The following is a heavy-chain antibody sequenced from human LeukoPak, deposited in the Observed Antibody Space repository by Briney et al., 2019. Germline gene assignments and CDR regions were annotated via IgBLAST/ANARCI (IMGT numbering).Heavy chain of an antibody. CDR1: GGSISSGSYY. CDR3: ARDAYYYDSSGYYPNDAFDI. D-gene: IGHD3-22*01. CDR2: IYTSGST. J-gene: IGHJ3*02. V-gene: IGHV4-61*02. Sequence: SETLSLTCTVSGGSISSGSYYWSWIRQPAGKGLEWIGRIYTSGSTNYNPSLKSRVTISVDTSKNQFSLKLSSVTAADTAVYYCARDAYYYDSSGYYPNDAFDIWGQGTMVTVSS.